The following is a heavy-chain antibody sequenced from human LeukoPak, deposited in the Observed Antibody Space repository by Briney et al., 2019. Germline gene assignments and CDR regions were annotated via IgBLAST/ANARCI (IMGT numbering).Heavy chain of an antibody. CDR3: ARVAGYCSSTSNCYSDY. D-gene: IGHD2-2*01. V-gene: IGHV3-21*01. Sequence: GGSLRLSCAASGFTFNTYTMNCVPQAPGKGLEWVSSISSSSSYIYYADSVKGRFTISRDNAKNSLYLQMNSLRAEDTAVYYCARVAGYCSSTSNCYSDYWGQGTLVTVSS. J-gene: IGHJ4*02. CDR1: GFTFNTYT. CDR2: ISSSSSYI.